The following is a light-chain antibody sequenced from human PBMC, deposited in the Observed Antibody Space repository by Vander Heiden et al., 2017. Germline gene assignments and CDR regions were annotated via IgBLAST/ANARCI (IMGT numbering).Light chain of an antibody. V-gene: IGKV3-15*01. CDR3: QQYFVWWT. CDR2: GVS. J-gene: IGKJ1*01. Sequence: EIVMTQSPAILSVSPGERVSVSCRASEAVASNLAWYQQKPGQAPRLLISGVSTRATGVPARFSGSGSGTEFTITISDLEAEDFAVYYCQQYFVWWTFGQGTKVE. CDR1: EAVASN.